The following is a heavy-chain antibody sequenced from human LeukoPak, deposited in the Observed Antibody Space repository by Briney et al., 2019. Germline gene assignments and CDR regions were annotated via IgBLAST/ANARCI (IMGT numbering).Heavy chain of an antibody. D-gene: IGHD3-10*01. CDR1: GYSFTSYS. CDR3: ARRFGDNGLFAFDM. V-gene: IGHV5-51*01. CDR2: IYTDDSDT. Sequence: PGESLKISCKGSGYSFTSYSIVWVRQMPGKGLEWMGIIYTDDSDTRYSPSFQGQVTISIDKSINTAYLQWSSLKTSDTAMYYCARRFGDNGLFAFDMWGQGTMVTVSS. J-gene: IGHJ3*02.